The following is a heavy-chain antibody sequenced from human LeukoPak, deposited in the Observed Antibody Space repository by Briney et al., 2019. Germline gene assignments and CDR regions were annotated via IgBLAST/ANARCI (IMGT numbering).Heavy chain of an antibody. Sequence: GRSLRLSCAASGFSFSSYGMHWVRQAPGKGLEWVAAVWYDGSNQYYADSVKGRFTISRDNSKNALYLQMNSLRAEDTALYTCARARGEGSSSWIDYWGQGTLVTVSS. V-gene: IGHV3-33*01. CDR1: GFSFSSYG. CDR3: ARARGEGSSSWIDY. CDR2: VWYDGSNQ. D-gene: IGHD6-13*01. J-gene: IGHJ4*02.